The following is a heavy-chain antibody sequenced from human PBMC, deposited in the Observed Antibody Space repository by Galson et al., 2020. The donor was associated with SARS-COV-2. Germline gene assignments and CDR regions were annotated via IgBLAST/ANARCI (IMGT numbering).Heavy chain of an antibody. CDR2: IYWTDDK. J-gene: IGHJ4*02. CDR3: AHRLWDHADLFDF. Sequence: KMSGPTLGQPTQTLTLTCPFSGLSPSTLGVGVGWSRQPPVSALEWLALIYWTDDKGYRPSQKTRLTITRDTSKNQVVLTMTNMDPVDTATYYCAHRLWDHADLFDFWGQGTLVTVSS. D-gene: IGHD4-17*01. V-gene: IGHV2-5*01. CDR1: GLSPSTLGVG.